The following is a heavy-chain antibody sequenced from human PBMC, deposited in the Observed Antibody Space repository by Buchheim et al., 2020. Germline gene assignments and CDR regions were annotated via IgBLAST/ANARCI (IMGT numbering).Heavy chain of an antibody. V-gene: IGHV4-34*01. CDR1: GFTFSSYA. CDR2: INHSGST. J-gene: IGHJ4*02. CDR3: ARAFEIVGLCDY. Sequence: QVQLVESGGGVVQPGGSLRLSCAASGFTFSSYAMSWIRQPPGKGLEWIGEINHSGSTNYNPSLKSRVTISVDTSKNQFSLKLSSVTAADTAVYYCARAFEIVGLCDYWGQGTL. D-gene: IGHD3-9*01.